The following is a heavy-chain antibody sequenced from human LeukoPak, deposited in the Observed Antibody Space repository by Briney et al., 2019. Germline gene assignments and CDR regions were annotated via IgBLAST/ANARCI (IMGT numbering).Heavy chain of an antibody. J-gene: IGHJ4*02. Sequence: GRSLRLSCAASGFTFDDYAMHWVRQAPGKGLEWVSGISWNSGSIGYADSVKGRFTISRDNAKNSLYLQMNSLRAEDTALYYCAKDTLYDSSGTIDYWGQGTLVTVSS. D-gene: IGHD3-22*01. V-gene: IGHV3-9*01. CDR2: ISWNSGSI. CDR1: GFTFDDYA. CDR3: AKDTLYDSSGTIDY.